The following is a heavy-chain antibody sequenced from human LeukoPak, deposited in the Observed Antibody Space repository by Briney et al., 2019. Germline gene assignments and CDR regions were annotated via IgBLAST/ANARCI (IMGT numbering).Heavy chain of an antibody. Sequence: GGSLRLSCAASAFTFSSYSTKWVRQAPGKGLGCLSFIIISISYIYYTVSGKGRFTPSRDNAKNSLYLQMNSLRAEETAEYYCARDQGRGIWFGELIHAFDIWGQGTMVTVSS. V-gene: IGHV3-21*01. J-gene: IGHJ3*02. D-gene: IGHD3-10*01. CDR2: IIISISYI. CDR1: AFTFSSYS. CDR3: ARDQGRGIWFGELIHAFDI.